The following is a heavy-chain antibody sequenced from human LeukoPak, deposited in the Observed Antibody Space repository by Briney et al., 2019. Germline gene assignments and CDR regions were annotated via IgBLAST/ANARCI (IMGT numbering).Heavy chain of an antibody. Sequence: ASVKVSCKASGYTFTSYGISWVRQAPGQGLEWMGWISAYNGNTNYAQKFQGRVTMTRNTSISTAYMELSSLRSEDTAVYYCARGRTMVSGMDVWGQGTTVTVSS. CDR1: GYTFTSYG. CDR3: ARGRTMVSGMDV. D-gene: IGHD3-10*01. J-gene: IGHJ6*02. CDR2: ISAYNGNT. V-gene: IGHV1-18*01.